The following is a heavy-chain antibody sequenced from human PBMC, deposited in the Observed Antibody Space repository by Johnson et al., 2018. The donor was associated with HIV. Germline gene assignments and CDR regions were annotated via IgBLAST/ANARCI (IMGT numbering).Heavy chain of an antibody. J-gene: IGHJ3*02. D-gene: IGHD1-7*01. V-gene: IGHV3-30*04. CDR1: GFTLSSYA. CDR3: AKGRSGTTASIDAFDI. CDR2: ISYDGSNK. Sequence: QVQLVESVGGVVQPGSFLRLSCAAPGFTLSSYAMHWVRQAPGKGLEWVAVISYDGSNKYYADSVKGRFTISRDNSKNTLYLQMNSLRAEDTAVYYCAKGRSGTTASIDAFDIWGQGTMVTVSS.